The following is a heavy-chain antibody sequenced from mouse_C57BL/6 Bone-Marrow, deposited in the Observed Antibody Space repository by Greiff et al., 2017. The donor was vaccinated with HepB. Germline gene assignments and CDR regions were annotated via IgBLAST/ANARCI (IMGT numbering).Heavy chain of an antibody. CDR3: ARHAFYGNYFDY. J-gene: IGHJ2*01. CDR1: GYTFTEYT. CDR2: FYPGSGSI. D-gene: IGHD2-10*01. V-gene: IGHV1-62-2*01. Sequence: VHLVESGAELVKPGASVKLSCKASGYTFTEYTIHWVKQRSGQGLEWIGWFYPGSGSIKYNEKFKDKATLTADKSSSTVYMELSRLTSEDSAVYFCARHAFYGNYFDYWGQGTTLTVSS.